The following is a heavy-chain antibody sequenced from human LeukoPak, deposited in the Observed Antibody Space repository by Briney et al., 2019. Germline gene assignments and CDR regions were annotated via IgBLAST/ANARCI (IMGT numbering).Heavy chain of an antibody. V-gene: IGHV1-2*02. CDR2: INPNSGGT. J-gene: IGHJ4*02. D-gene: IGHD6-13*01. CDR3: ARGSSQVKGAFDY. CDR1: GGTFSSYA. Sequence: ASVKVSCKASGGTFSSYAISWVRQAPGQGLEWMGWINPNSGGTNYAQKFQGRVTMTRDTSISTAYMELSRLRSDDTAVYYCARGSSQVKGAFDYWGQGTLVTVSS.